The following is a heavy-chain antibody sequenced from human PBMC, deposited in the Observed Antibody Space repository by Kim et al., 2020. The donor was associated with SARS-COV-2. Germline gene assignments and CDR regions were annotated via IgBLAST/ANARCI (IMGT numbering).Heavy chain of an antibody. Sequence: GGSLRLSCEASGFTFSSYSMSCVRQAPGKGLEWVSSISGTAGNTYYADSGKGRFTISRDNSKNTLYLQMNSLRAEDTAVYYCAKRGISSTEARLYYFDYWGQGTLVTVSS. CDR2: ISGTAGNT. D-gene: IGHD6-6*01. CDR1: GFTFSSYS. V-gene: IGHV3-23*01. J-gene: IGHJ4*02. CDR3: AKRGISSTEARLYYFDY.